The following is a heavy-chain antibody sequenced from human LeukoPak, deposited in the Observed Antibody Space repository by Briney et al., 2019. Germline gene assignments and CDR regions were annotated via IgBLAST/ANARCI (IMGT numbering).Heavy chain of an antibody. D-gene: IGHD3-10*01. CDR1: GFTVSSNY. Sequence: GGSLRLSCAASGFTVSSNYMSWVRQAPGKGLEWVSTISGSGGTTYSADSVKGRFTISRDNSKNTLYLQMNSLRAEDTAVYYCAKDIITMVRGIFDYWGQGTLVTVSS. V-gene: IGHV3-23*01. CDR3: AKDIITMVRGIFDY. J-gene: IGHJ4*02. CDR2: ISGSGGTT.